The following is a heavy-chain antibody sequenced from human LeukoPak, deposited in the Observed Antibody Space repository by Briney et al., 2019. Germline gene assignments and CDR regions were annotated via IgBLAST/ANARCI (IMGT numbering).Heavy chain of an antibody. CDR2: ISSSGSTI. CDR1: GFTFSSYE. D-gene: IGHD1-26*01. Sequence: GGSLRLSCAGSGFTFSSYEMNWVRQAPGKGLEWVSYISSSGSTIYYADSVKGRFTISRDNAKNSLYLQMNSLRAEDTAVYYCARDYRPAIYYYYYMDVWGKGTTVTVSS. CDR3: ARDYRPAIYYYYYMDV. J-gene: IGHJ6*03. V-gene: IGHV3-48*03.